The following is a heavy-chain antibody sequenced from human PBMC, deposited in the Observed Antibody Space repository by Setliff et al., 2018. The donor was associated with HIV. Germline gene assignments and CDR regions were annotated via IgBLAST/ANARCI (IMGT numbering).Heavy chain of an antibody. Sequence: GESLKLSCRTSGYNFATYYIAWVRQMPGKGPEWMGSVNPGDSSTKYNPSLQGQVTMSADKLINTAYLQWSSLKASDTAMYYCATRLLGYSGYGYWGQGTLVTVS. D-gene: IGHD5-12*01. CDR1: GYNFATYY. CDR3: ATRLLGYSGYGY. J-gene: IGHJ4*02. CDR2: VNPGDSST. V-gene: IGHV5-51*01.